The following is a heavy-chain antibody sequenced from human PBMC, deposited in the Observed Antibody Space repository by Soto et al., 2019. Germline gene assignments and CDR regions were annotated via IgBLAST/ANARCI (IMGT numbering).Heavy chain of an antibody. CDR3: ACVQNPLYSSGWYRCPGSACFDA. V-gene: IGHV1-18*04. Sequence: ASVKVSCKASGYTFTSYGISWVRQAPGQGLEWMGWISAYNGNTNYAQKLQGRVTMTTDTSTSTAYMELRSLRSDDTAVYYCACVQNPLYSSGWYRCPGSACFDAWGKGTLVTVSS. CDR1: GYTFTSYG. J-gene: IGHJ5*02. CDR2: ISAYNGNT. D-gene: IGHD6-19*01.